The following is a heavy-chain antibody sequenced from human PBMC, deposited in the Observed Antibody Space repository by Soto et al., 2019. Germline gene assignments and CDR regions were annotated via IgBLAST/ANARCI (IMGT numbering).Heavy chain of an antibody. CDR2: SNQDESEI. V-gene: IGHV3-7*01. J-gene: IGHJ4*02. D-gene: IGHD2-15*01. CDR1: GFTFSSYW. Sequence: PGGSLRLSCAASGFTFSSYWMSWVRQAPGKGLEWVANSNQDESEIFYVDSVKGRFTISRDNTKNSLYLQMNSLRVEDTAVCFCARDKGYSIFDYWGQGNQVTVSS. CDR3: ARDKGYSIFDY.